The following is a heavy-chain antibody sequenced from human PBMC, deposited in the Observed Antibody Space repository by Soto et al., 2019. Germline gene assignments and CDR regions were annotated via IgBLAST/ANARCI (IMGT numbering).Heavy chain of an antibody. V-gene: IGHV3-20*04. J-gene: IGHJ4*02. CDR1: GFTFDDYG. CDR3: PRDSSLDY. Sequence: PGGSLRLSCAASGFTFDDYGMNWVRQTPGKGLEWVSGINWNGGSMGYADSVKGRFTISRDNAKNSLYLQMNSLRAEDAALYYCPRDSSLDYWGQGTLVTVS. CDR2: INWNGGSM.